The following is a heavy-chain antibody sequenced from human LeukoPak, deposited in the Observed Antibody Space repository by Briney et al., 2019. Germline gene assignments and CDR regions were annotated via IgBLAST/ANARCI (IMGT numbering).Heavy chain of an antibody. CDR2: VKQDGSEK. Sequence: GGSLRLSCSASGFTFSRYWVTWVRQAPGKGLEWVANVKQDGSEKNYVDSVKGRFTISRDNAKNSLYLQMNSLRVDDTAVYYCARGHRAWSYWGQGTLVTVSS. CDR1: GFTFSRYW. D-gene: IGHD3-3*01. CDR3: ARGHRAWSY. J-gene: IGHJ4*02. V-gene: IGHV3-7*01.